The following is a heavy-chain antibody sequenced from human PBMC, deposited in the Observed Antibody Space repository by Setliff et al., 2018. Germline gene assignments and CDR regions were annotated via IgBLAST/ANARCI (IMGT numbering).Heavy chain of an antibody. D-gene: IGHD3-10*01. CDR3: FGAGTCSY. J-gene: IGHJ4*02. CDR1: GFTFSDYY. V-gene: IGHV3-11*06. CDR2: ISASGRYT. Sequence: GGSLRLSCGGSGFTFSDYYMTWVRQVPGKGLKWLSYISASGRYTNYADAVKGRFTISRDNAKNSLSLQMNSLRTEDTAVYYCFGAGTCSYWGQGTLVTVSS.